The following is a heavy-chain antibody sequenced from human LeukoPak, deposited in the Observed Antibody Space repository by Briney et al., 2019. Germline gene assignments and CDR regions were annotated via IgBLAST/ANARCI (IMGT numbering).Heavy chain of an antibody. J-gene: IGHJ3*02. V-gene: IGHV3-48*02. CDR1: GFTFSSYS. CDR2: ISTSSSTI. CDR3: ARDLRGSGSYYDYLSDAFDI. Sequence: GGSLRLSCAASGFTFSSYSMNWVRQAPGKGLEWVSYISTSSSTIYSADSVEGRFTISRDNAKNSLYLQMNSLRDEDTAVYYCARDLRGSGSYYDYLSDAFDIWGQGTMVTVSS. D-gene: IGHD3-10*01.